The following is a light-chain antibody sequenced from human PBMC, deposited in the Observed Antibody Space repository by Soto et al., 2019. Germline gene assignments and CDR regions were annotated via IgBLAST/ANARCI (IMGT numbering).Light chain of an antibody. CDR3: QQYNNYSPRT. CDR2: KAS. Sequence: DIQMTQSPSTLSASVGDRVTITCRASQTSNWLAWYQQKPGNAPKLLIYKASSLESGVPSRLSGSGSGTEFTLTISSLQPDDFATYYCQQYNNYSPRTFGQGTKVEIK. V-gene: IGKV1-5*03. J-gene: IGKJ1*01. CDR1: QTSNW.